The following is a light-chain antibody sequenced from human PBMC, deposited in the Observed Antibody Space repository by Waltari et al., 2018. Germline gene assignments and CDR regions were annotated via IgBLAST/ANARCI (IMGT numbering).Light chain of an antibody. CDR1: QSVFYSPNNKNY. Sequence: IAMIYSPYSLAMYWAWRPTTTCRSSQSVFYSPNNKNYLSWYQQKPGQPPKLLIYWASTRESGVPDRFSGSGSVTDFTLTISSLQAEDVALYFCQQYYGSPFTFGGGTKVEIK. CDR2: WAS. J-gene: IGKJ4*01. CDR3: QQYYGSPFT. V-gene: IGKV4-1*01.